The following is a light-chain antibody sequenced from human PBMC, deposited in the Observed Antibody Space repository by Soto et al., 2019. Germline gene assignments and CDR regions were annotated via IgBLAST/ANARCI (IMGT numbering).Light chain of an antibody. CDR1: QSDSSSY. CDR2: GTS. J-gene: IGKJ1*01. Sequence: EIVLTQSPDTLSLSPGERATLSCRASQSDSSSYLAWYQQTPGQAPRLLIYGTSNRATGIPDRFSGSGSGTDFTLTISRLEPEDFAVYYCQQYGNSRWTFGQGTKVEIK. CDR3: QQYGNSRWT. V-gene: IGKV3-20*01.